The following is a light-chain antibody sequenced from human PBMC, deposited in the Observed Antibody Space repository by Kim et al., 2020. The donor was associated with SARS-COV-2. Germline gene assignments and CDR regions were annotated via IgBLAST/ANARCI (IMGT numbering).Light chain of an antibody. CDR2: SAS. J-gene: IGKJ1*01. CDR3: QKYDSAPWT. Sequence: DIQMTQSPSSLSASVGDGVTITCRASQGISNYLAWYQQKPGRVPRVLIYSASTLLSGVPSRFSGSRSGTDFTLTISSLQPEDVATYYCQKYDSAPWTFGQGTKVDNK. CDR1: QGISNY. V-gene: IGKV1-27*01.